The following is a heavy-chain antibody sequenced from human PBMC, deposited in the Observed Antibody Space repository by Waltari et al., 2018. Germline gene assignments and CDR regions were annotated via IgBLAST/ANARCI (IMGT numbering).Heavy chain of an antibody. V-gene: IGHV4-4*02. CDR2: IYHNGST. J-gene: IGHJ4*02. CDR3: ARDAIRAALDH. CDR1: GGSLRSTNW. D-gene: IGHD6-25*01. Sequence: QVQLQESGPGMVKPSRTLSLTCSASGGSLRSTNWWSWFRQPPGRGLEWIGEIYHNGSTSYNPSLGRRVTVSVDKSKNQFSLKVTSVTAADTAVYYCARDAIRAALDHWGPGILVTVSS.